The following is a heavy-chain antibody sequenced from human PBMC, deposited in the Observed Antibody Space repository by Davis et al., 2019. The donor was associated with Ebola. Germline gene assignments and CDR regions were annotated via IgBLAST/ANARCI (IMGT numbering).Heavy chain of an antibody. CDR1: GFTFSSHA. J-gene: IGHJ4*02. Sequence: GESLKTSCAAPGFTFSSHAMSWVRQAPGKGLEWVSIIYSDGTPFYANSVKGRFTISRDSSSNALSLQMNTLRAEDSAVYYCAKSVAPNLGDYWGQGTLVTVSS. D-gene: IGHD4-23*01. V-gene: IGHV3-53*01. CDR3: AKSVAPNLGDY. CDR2: IYSDGTP.